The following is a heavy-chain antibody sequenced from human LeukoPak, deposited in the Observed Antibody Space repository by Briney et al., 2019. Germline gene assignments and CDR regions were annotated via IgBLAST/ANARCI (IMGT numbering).Heavy chain of an antibody. CDR1: GYTFTSYA. D-gene: IGHD3/OR15-3a*01. CDR3: ARGWDSFGTGSYYFDY. J-gene: IGHJ4*02. Sequence: GASVKVSCKASGYTFTSYAMNWVRQAPGQGLEWMGWINTNTGNPTYAQGFTGRFVLSLDTSVSTAYLQISSLKAEDTAVYYCARGWDSFGTGSYYFDYWGQGTLVTVSS. V-gene: IGHV7-4-1*02. CDR2: INTNTGNP.